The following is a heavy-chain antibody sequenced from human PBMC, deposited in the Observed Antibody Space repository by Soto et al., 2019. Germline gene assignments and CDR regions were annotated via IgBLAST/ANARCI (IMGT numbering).Heavy chain of an antibody. CDR2: IIPIFGTA. D-gene: IGHD6-19*01. V-gene: IGHV1-69*06. CDR3: ARGARGIAVAGTDPDYYYYGMDV. Sequence: AVKVSCKASGGTFSSYAISWVRQAPGQGLEWMGGIIPIFGTANYAQKFQGRVTITADKSTSTAYMELSSLRSEDTAVYYCARGARGIAVAGTDPDYYYYGMDVWGQGTTVTVYS. CDR1: GGTFSSYA. J-gene: IGHJ6*02.